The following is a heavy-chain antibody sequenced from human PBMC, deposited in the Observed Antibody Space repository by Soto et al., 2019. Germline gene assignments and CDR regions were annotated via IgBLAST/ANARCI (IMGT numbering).Heavy chain of an antibody. CDR1: GFTFRNYA. V-gene: IGHV3-23*01. Sequence: EVQLLESGGGLVQPGGSLRLSCAASGFTFRNYAMTWVRQAPGKGLEWVSGISGGGDETYNADSVKGRFIISRDNSKNTLYLQMNSLRAEDTAIYYCVKDGEVYNGVWDYFDHWGQGTLITVSS. D-gene: IGHD3-16*01. CDR3: VKDGEVYNGVWDYFDH. J-gene: IGHJ4*02. CDR2: ISGGGDET.